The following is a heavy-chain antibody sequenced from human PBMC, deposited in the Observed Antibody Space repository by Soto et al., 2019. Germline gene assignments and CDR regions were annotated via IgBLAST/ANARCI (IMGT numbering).Heavy chain of an antibody. V-gene: IGHV1-45*02. CDR1: GNTLTYSY. CDR2: ITPFSGDV. Sequence: SVKVSCKALGNTLTYSYRHWVRQAKGQALEWMGWITPFSGDVHYAQKFQERVTITRDRSINTAYMQMSSLRSEDTAMYFCASGGAGSGPFTWELPDHWGQGTLVTVSS. CDR3: ASGGAGSGPFTWELPDH. D-gene: IGHD1-26*01. J-gene: IGHJ4*02.